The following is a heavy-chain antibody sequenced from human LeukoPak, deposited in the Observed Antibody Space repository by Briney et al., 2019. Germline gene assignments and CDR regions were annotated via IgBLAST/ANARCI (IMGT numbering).Heavy chain of an antibody. J-gene: IGHJ5*02. Sequence: ASVKVSCKASGDTFTGYYMHWVRQAPGQGLEWMGWINPYSGGTNYAQKFQGRVTMTRDTSISTAYMELSRLRSDDTAVYYCARDRYSGPTGENWFDPWGQGTLVTVSS. V-gene: IGHV1-2*02. D-gene: IGHD3-16*02. CDR2: INPYSGGT. CDR3: ARDRYSGPTGENWFDP. CDR1: GDTFTGYY.